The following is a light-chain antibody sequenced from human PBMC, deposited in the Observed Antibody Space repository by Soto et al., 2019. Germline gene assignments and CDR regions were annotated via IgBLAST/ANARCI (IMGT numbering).Light chain of an antibody. J-gene: IGKJ1*01. CDR3: LLDFGYFWA. V-gene: IGKV1-6*01. CDR1: QAIRSA. CDR2: AAS. Sequence: AIQLTQSPSSLSASVGDRVTITCRASQAIRSALGWYQQKPGKVPKLLIYAASTLQSGAPSRFSGSGFGTDFTLTISRLQHEDFATYYCLLDFGYFWAFGQGTKVEIK.